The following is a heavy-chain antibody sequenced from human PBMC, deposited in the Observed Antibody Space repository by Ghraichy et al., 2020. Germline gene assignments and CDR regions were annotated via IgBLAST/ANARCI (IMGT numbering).Heavy chain of an antibody. D-gene: IGHD2-2*01. CDR3: ARDGGSCTSSSCYSPRSDV. Sequence: ASVKVSCKASGYTFTSYGITWVRQAPGQGLEWMGWVTVYNAKTKYAENLQGRVTMTIDTSSSTAYMELRSLRSDDTAIYYCARDGGSCTSSSCYSPRSDVWGQGTLVTFSS. CDR1: GYTFTSYG. CDR2: VTVYNAKT. J-gene: IGHJ4*02. V-gene: IGHV1-18*01.